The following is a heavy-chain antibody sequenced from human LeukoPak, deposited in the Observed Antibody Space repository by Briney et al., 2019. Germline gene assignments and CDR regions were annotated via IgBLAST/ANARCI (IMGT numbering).Heavy chain of an antibody. CDR2: IIPIFGTA. J-gene: IGHJ4*02. D-gene: IGHD2-8*01. Sequence: SVKVSCKASGGTFSSYAISWVRQAPGQGLEWMGGIIPIFGTANYAQKFQGRVTMTRDTSISTTYMDLGRLTSDDTAVYYCARNGGGLDYWGRGTLVTVSS. CDR3: ARNGGGLDY. V-gene: IGHV1-69*05. CDR1: GGTFSSYA.